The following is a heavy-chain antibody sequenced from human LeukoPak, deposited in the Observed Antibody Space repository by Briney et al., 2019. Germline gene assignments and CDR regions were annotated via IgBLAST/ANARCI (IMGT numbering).Heavy chain of an antibody. V-gene: IGHV4-4*07. J-gene: IGHJ6*03. CDR3: ARDSGAALWFGEEYMDV. D-gene: IGHD3-10*01. Sequence: PSETLSLTCTVSGGSISSYYWSWIRQPAGKGLEWIGSIYYSGSTYYNPSLKSRVTISVDTSKNQFSLKLSSVTAADTAVYYCARDSGAALWFGEEYMDVWDKGTTVTVSS. CDR2: IYYSGST. CDR1: GGSISSYY.